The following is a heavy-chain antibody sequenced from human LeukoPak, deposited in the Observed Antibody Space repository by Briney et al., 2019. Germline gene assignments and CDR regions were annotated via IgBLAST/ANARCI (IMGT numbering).Heavy chain of an antibody. V-gene: IGHV4-34*01. J-gene: IGHJ4*02. Sequence: SETLSLTCAVYGGSFSGYYWSWIRQPPGKGLEWIGEINHSGSTNYNPSLKSRVTISVDRSKNQFSLKLSSVTAEDTAVYYCARWQLVHGLIDYWGQGTLVTVSS. CDR1: GGSFSGYY. D-gene: IGHD6-6*01. CDR2: INHSGST. CDR3: ARWQLVHGLIDY.